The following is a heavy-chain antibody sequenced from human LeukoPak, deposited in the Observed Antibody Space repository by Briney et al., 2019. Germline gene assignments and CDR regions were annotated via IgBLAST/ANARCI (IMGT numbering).Heavy chain of an antibody. Sequence: GGSLRLSCIASGFTFSSYAMSWVRQAPGKGLEWVSHISGSGSTIFSADSVKGRFVISRDNARNSLHLQMNSLRDEDTAVYYCARVRAGVYLDYWGQGILVTVSS. CDR1: GFTFSSYA. V-gene: IGHV3-48*02. J-gene: IGHJ4*02. D-gene: IGHD2-8*01. CDR3: ARVRAGVYLDY. CDR2: ISGSGSTI.